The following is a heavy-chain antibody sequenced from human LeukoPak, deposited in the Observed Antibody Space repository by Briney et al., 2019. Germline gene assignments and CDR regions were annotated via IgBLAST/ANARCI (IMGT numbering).Heavy chain of an antibody. D-gene: IGHD3-9*01. CDR2: IYYSGST. J-gene: IGHJ3*02. CDR3: ARDLIGQDAFDI. Sequence: SETLSLTCTVSGGSISSGGYYWSWIRQHPGKGLEWIGYIYYSGSTYYNPSLKSRVTISVDTSKNQFSLKLSSVTAADTAVYYCARDLIGQDAFDIWGQGKMVTVSS. V-gene: IGHV4-31*03. CDR1: GGSISSGGYY.